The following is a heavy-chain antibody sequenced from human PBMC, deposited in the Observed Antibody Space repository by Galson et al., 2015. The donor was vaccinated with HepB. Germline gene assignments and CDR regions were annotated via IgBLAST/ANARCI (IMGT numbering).Heavy chain of an antibody. J-gene: IGHJ4*02. D-gene: IGHD3-22*01. V-gene: IGHV3-21*01. CDR3: TRGFPYYNNELNDY. CDR1: GFTFTGYA. Sequence: SLRLSCAASGFTFTGYAMNWVRQPPGRGLEWISSISSGGSYIYYADSVKGRFTISRDNARNSLFLQLNSLRAEDTAVYYCTRGFPYYNNELNDYWGQETLVTVSS. CDR2: ISSGGSYI.